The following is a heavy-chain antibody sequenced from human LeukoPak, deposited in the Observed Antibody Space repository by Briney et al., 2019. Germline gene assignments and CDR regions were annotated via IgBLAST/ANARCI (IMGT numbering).Heavy chain of an antibody. D-gene: IGHD3-10*01. CDR3: LWVRKMVGGFDT. J-gene: IGHJ4*02. CDR1: GFLFTDAW. V-gene: IGHV3-15*01. Sequence: GGSLRLSCAGSGFLFTDAWMSWVRQAPGKGLEWLGRIKSQAGGETTDYAAPVKGRFTISRDDSKNTLFLQMNSLQTDDTAPYYCLWVRKMVGGFDTWGQGTLVTV. CDR2: IKSQAGGETT.